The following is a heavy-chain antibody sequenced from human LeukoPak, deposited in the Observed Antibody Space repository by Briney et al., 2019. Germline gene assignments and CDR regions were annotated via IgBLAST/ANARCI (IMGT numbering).Heavy chain of an antibody. J-gene: IGHJ4*02. CDR1: GDSVSSNNAA. V-gene: IGHV6-1*01. D-gene: IGHD3-22*01. CDR3: ARGSGYHFDY. Sequence: SQTLSLTFAISGDSVSSNNAAWNRIRQSPSRGLEWLGRTYYRSKWYNDYAVSVKSRIIISPDTSKNQFSLHLNSVTPEDTAVYYCARGSGYHFDYWGQGTLVTVSS. CDR2: TYYRSKWYN.